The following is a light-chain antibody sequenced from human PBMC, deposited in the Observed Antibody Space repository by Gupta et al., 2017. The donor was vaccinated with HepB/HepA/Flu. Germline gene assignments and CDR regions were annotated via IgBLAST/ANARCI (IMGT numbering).Light chain of an antibody. CDR3: AAWDYSLSGWV. CDR2: RNN. V-gene: IGLV1-47*01. J-gene: IGLJ3*02. CDR1: SSNIGSNY. Sequence: QSVLTQPHSASGTPGQTVTIPCSGSSSNIGSNYVYRYQQLPGTAPKLLIYRNNRRPSGVPDRFSVSKSGSSASLAISGLRSEDEADYYCAAWDYSLSGWVFGGGTKLTVL.